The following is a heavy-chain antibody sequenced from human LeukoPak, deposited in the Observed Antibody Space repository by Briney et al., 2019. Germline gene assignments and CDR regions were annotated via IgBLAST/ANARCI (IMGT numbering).Heavy chain of an antibody. Sequence: GGSLRLSCAASRFTVSSNYMTWVRQAPGKGLEWVSVIYSGGRTYYTDSVKGRFTISRDISKNTLYLQMNSLRADDTAMYYCARQKTGYSGDYWGQGTLVTVSS. D-gene: IGHD3-22*01. V-gene: IGHV3-66*04. CDR2: IYSGGRT. CDR3: ARQKTGYSGDY. J-gene: IGHJ4*02. CDR1: RFTVSSNY.